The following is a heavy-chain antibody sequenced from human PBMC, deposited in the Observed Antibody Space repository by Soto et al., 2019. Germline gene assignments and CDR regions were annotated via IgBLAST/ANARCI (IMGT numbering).Heavy chain of an antibody. J-gene: IGHJ3*02. CDR2: ISGSGGST. CDR1: GFTFSSYA. Sequence: HPGGSLRLSCAASGFTFSSYAMSWVRQAPGRGLEWVSTISGSGGSTYYADFVRGRFTISRDNSKNTLYLQMNSLRADDTAVYYCAKRYSSSWLAKYDAFDIWGQGTMVTVSS. CDR3: AKRYSSSWLAKYDAFDI. V-gene: IGHV3-23*01. D-gene: IGHD6-13*01.